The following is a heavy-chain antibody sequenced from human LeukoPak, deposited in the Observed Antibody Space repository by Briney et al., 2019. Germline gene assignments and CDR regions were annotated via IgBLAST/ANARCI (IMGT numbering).Heavy chain of an antibody. CDR1: GGSISSGGYY. Sequence: SETLSLTCTVSGGSISSGGYYWSWIRQHPGKGLEWIGYIYYSGSTYYNPSLKSRVTISVDTSKNQFSLKLSSVTAADTAVYYCARAQKELLRGLDYGGQGPRVTVSS. D-gene: IGHD2-15*01. J-gene: IGHJ4*02. CDR2: IYYSGST. V-gene: IGHV4-31*03. CDR3: ARAQKELLRGLDY.